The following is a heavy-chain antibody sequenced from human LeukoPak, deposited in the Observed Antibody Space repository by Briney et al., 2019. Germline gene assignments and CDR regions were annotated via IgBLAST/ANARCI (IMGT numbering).Heavy chain of an antibody. J-gene: IGHJ4*02. CDR2: ISYDGSNK. CDR1: GFTFSNYG. V-gene: IGHV3-30*19. D-gene: IGHD2-8*02. Sequence: GRSLRLSCAASGFTFSNYGMHWVRQAPGKGLEWVAVISYDGSNKNYADSVKGRFSISRDNSRNTLSLQMNSLRPDDTALYYCARGLFTGGTYFAYWGQGTLVTVSS. CDR3: ARGLFTGGTYFAY.